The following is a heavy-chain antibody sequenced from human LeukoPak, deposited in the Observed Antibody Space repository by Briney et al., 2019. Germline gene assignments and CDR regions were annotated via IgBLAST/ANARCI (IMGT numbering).Heavy chain of an antibody. J-gene: IGHJ4*02. CDR2: IIPFFGTV. V-gene: IGHV1-69*05. CDR1: GGTFSSSA. D-gene: IGHD5-18*01. CDR3: ARAGYGYSDY. Sequence: ASVKVSCKASGGTFSSSAISWVRQAPGQGLEWMGGIIPFFGTVNYAQKFQGRVTITTDESTSTAYMELSSLRSEDTAVYYCARAGYGYSDYWGQGTLVTVSS.